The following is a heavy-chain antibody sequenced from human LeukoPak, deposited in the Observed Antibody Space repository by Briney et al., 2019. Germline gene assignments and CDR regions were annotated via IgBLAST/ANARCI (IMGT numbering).Heavy chain of an antibody. Sequence: GGSLRLSCAASGFTFSSYAMHWVRQAPGKGLEWVAVISYDGSNKYYADSVKGRFTISRDNSKNTLYLQLNSLRAEDTAVYYCAKKRGYNYGYDYWGQGTLVTVSS. V-gene: IGHV3-30*18. CDR3: AKKRGYNYGYDY. CDR2: ISYDGSNK. J-gene: IGHJ4*02. D-gene: IGHD5-18*01. CDR1: GFTFSSYA.